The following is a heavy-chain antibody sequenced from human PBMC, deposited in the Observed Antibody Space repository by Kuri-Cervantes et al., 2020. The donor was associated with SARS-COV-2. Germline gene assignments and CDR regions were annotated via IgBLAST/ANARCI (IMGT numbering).Heavy chain of an antibody. CDR3: ATVRFLEWLYWFDP. D-gene: IGHD3-3*01. CDR2: INPSGGST. J-gene: IGHJ5*02. V-gene: IGHV1-46*01. Sequence: ASVKVSCKASGYTFTSYYMHWVRQAPGQGLEWMGIINPSGGSTIYAQKFQGRVTMTEDTSTDTAYMELSSLRSEDTAVYYCATVRFLEWLYWFDPWGQGTLVTVSS. CDR1: GYTFTSYY.